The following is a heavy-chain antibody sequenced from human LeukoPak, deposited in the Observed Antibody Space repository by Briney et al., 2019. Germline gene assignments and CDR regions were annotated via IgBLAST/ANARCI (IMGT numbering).Heavy chain of an antibody. D-gene: IGHD3-9*01. Sequence: PSETLSLTCTVSGGSISSYYWSWIRQPPGKGLEWIGYIYYSGSTNYNPSLKSRVTISVDTSKNQFSLKLSSVTAADTAVYYCARGNYDILTGYYNIYYYMDVWGKGTTVTISS. CDR3: ARGNYDILTGYYNIYYYMDV. V-gene: IGHV4-59*01. CDR1: GGSISSYY. J-gene: IGHJ6*03. CDR2: IYYSGST.